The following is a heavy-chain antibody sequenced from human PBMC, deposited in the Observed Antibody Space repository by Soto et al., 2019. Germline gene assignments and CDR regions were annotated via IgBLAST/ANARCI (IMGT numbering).Heavy chain of an antibody. V-gene: IGHV1-18*01. J-gene: IGHJ3*02. CDR1: GYTFTSYG. CDR2: ISAYNGNT. CDR3: ASEGFDILTGYEIDAFDI. D-gene: IGHD3-9*01. Sequence: QVQLVQSGAEVKKPGASVKVSCKASGYTFTSYGISWVRQAPGQGLEWMGWISAYNGNTNYAQKLQGRVTMTTDTSTSTAYMELRSLRSDDTAVYYCASEGFDILTGYEIDAFDIWGQGTMVTVSS.